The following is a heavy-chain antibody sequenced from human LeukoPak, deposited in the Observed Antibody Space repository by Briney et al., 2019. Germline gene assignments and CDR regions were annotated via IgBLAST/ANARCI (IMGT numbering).Heavy chain of an antibody. J-gene: IGHJ4*02. Sequence: GGSLRFSCAASGFTFTTYWMHWVRQAPGMGLVWVSGINRDGSTPIYADSVKGRFTISRDNANNTLYLQMNSLRAEDTAVYYCARDFYTGHYWGQGTLVTVSS. CDR3: ARDFYTGHY. D-gene: IGHD3-16*01. CDR1: GFTFTTYW. V-gene: IGHV3-74*01. CDR2: INRDGSTP.